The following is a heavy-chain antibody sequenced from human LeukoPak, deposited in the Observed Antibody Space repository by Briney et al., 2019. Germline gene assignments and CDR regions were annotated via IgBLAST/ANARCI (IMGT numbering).Heavy chain of an antibody. J-gene: IGHJ4*02. CDR1: GYRFTNYW. D-gene: IGHD6-13*01. Sequence: GESPKISCKGSGYRFTNYWIGWVRQMPGKGLEWMGIIYPGDSDTRYSPSFQGQVTISADRSISTAYLQWSSLEASDTAIYYCAREGAASGLDYWGQGTLVTVSS. CDR3: AREGAASGLDY. CDR2: IYPGDSDT. V-gene: IGHV5-51*01.